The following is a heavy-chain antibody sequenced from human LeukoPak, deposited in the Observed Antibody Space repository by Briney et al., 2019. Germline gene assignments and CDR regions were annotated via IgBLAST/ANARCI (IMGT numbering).Heavy chain of an antibody. CDR1: GFTFSSYS. J-gene: IGHJ4*02. CDR2: ISSSSSYI. V-gene: IGHV3-21*01. CDR3: AGVPSPYYFDY. Sequence: GGSLRLSCAASGFTFSSYSMNWVRQAPGKGLEWVSSISSSSSYIYYADSVKGRFTISRDNAKNSLYLQMNSLRAEDTAVYYCAGVPSPYYFDYWGQGTLVTVSS.